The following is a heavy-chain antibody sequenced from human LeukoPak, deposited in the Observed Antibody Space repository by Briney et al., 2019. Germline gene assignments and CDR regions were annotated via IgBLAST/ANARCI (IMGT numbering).Heavy chain of an antibody. V-gene: IGHV1-69*13. CDR3: GRVSCGGNCYSLIGTFDI. Sequence: SVKVSCKVSGGTFSSYTISWVRQAPGQGLEWMGRIIPIFSTTDYAQKFQGRVTITADESTSTAYMEMSSLRSEDTAVYYCGRVSCGGNCYSLIGTFDIWGQGTMVTVSS. J-gene: IGHJ3*02. CDR2: IIPIFSTT. D-gene: IGHD2-15*01. CDR1: GGTFSSYT.